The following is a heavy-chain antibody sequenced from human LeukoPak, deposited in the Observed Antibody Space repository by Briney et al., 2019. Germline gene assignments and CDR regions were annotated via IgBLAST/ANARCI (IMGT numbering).Heavy chain of an antibody. D-gene: IGHD3-22*01. CDR2: IRSKANSYAT. CDR3: TRHRNYYYDSSGYPDVSWFDP. V-gene: IGHV3-73*01. Sequence: PGGSLRLSWAASGFTFSGSAMHWVRQASGKGLEWVGRIRSKANSYATAYAASVKGRFTISRDDSKNTAYLQMNSLKTEDTAVYYCTRHRNYYYDSSGYPDVSWFDPWGQGTLVTVSS. J-gene: IGHJ5*02. CDR1: GFTFSGSA.